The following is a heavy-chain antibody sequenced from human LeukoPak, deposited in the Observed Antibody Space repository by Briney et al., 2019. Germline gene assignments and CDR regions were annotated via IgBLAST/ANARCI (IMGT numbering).Heavy chain of an antibody. J-gene: IGHJ6*03. CDR1: GFTFSSYT. CDR3: ARDLEYSSSWTNYYYYYYMDV. Sequence: GGSLRLSCAASGFTFSSYTMNWVRQAPGKGLEWVSSISSSSSYMYYADSVKGRFTISRDNAKNSLYLQMNSLRAEDTAVYYCARDLEYSSSWTNYYYYYYMDVWGKGTTVTVSS. CDR2: ISSSSSYM. V-gene: IGHV3-21*01. D-gene: IGHD6-13*01.